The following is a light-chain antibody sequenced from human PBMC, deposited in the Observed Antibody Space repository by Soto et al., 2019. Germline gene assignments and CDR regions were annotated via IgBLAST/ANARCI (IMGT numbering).Light chain of an antibody. J-gene: IGLJ1*01. CDR3: CSYAGSSTWV. V-gene: IGLV2-23*01. CDR2: EGS. Sequence: QSVLTQPASVSGSPGQSITISCTGTSSDVGSYNLVSWYQQHPGKAPKLMIYEGSKRPSGVSNRFAGSKSGNTASLKISGLQAEDEAEYYCCSYAGSSTWVFGTGIKVTVL. CDR1: SSDVGSYNL.